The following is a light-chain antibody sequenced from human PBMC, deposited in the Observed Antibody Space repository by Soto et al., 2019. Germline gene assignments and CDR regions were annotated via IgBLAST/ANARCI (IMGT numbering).Light chain of an antibody. CDR2: DAS. CDR1: QSINSW. J-gene: IGKJ1*01. V-gene: IGKV1-5*01. Sequence: DIQMTQSPSTLSASVGDRVTITCLASQSINSWLAWYQQKPGKAPQILIYDASTLKSGVPSRFSASGSGTEFTLIISSLQPDDFATYYCQQYTSYAWTFGQGTKVDI. CDR3: QQYTSYAWT.